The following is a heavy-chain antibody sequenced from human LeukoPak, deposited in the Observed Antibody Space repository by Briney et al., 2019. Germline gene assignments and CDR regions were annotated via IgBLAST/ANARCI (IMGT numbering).Heavy chain of an antibody. J-gene: IGHJ4*02. CDR2: ISSSSSYI. V-gene: IGHV3-21*01. D-gene: IGHD6-19*01. Sequence: GGSLRLSCAASGFTFSSYGMNWVRQAPGKGLEWVSSISSSSSYIYYADSVKGRFTISRDNAKNSLYLQMNSLRAEDTAVYYCARDLQGSGWFEYYFDYWGQGTLVTVSS. CDR3: ARDLQGSGWFEYYFDY. CDR1: GFTFSSYG.